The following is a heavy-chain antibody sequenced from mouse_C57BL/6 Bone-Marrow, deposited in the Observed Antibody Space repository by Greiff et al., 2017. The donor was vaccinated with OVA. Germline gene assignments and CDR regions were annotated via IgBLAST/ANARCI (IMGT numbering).Heavy chain of an antibody. Sequence: QVQLQQSGAELVRPGTSVKLSCKASGYTFTSYWMHWVKQRPGQGLEWIGVIDPSDSYTNYNQKFKGKATLTVDTSSSTAYMQLSSLTSEDSAVYYCAPGFYFDYWGQGTTLTVSS. CDR2: IDPSDSYT. CDR1: GYTFTSYW. CDR3: APGFYFDY. D-gene: IGHD4-1*01. V-gene: IGHV1-59*01. J-gene: IGHJ2*01.